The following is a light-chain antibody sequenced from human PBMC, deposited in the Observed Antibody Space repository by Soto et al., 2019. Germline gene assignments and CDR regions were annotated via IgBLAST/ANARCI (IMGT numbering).Light chain of an antibody. CDR3: QRYGSSGT. CDR1: QSVSNNY. J-gene: IGKJ1*01. V-gene: IGKV3-20*01. Sequence: EIVLTHSPGTLSLSPGERATLSCMASQSVSNNYLAWYQQKPGQAPRLLIYGASNRATGIPDRFSGSGSGTDFTLTISRLEPEDFAVYYCQRYGSSGTFGQGTKVDIK. CDR2: GAS.